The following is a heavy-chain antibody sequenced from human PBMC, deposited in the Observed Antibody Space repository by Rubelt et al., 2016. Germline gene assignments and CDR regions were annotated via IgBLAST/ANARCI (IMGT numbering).Heavy chain of an antibody. CDR3: ARLVGSSGGLDY. CDR1: GFTVSSKY. J-gene: IGHJ4*02. D-gene: IGHD1-26*01. CDR2: IYSGGST. V-gene: IGHV3-66*04. Sequence: EVQLVESGGGLVQPGGSLRLSCAASGFTVSSKYMTWVRQAPGKGLEWVSVIYSGGSTYYADSVKGRFTISRDNSKNTLYLQMNSLRAEDTAVYYCARLVGSSGGLDYWGQGTLVTVSS.